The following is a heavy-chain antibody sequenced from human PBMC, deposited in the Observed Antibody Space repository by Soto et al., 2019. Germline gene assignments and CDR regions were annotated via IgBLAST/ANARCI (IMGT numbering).Heavy chain of an antibody. V-gene: IGHV3-7*01. CDR3: ARHGHYCMDV. Sequence: EVQLVESGGGLVQPGGSLRLSCAASGFIFSDFWMTWVRQSPGKGLEWVANMNPDGTVINYADSVKGRFTISRDNAEKSLYLQMNSLIAEDTAVFDCARHGHYCMDVWGRWTTVTVSS. CDR1: GFIFSDFW. CDR2: MNPDGTVI. J-gene: IGHJ6*04.